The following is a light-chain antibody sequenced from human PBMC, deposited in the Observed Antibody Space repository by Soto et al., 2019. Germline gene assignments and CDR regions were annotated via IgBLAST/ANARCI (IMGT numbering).Light chain of an antibody. CDR2: EVT. CDR1: SSDVGGYNY. V-gene: IGLV2-14*01. Sequence: QSALTQPASVSGSPGQSITISCTGTSSDVGGYNYVSWYQQYPGKAPKLMIYEVTYRPSGLSNRFSGSKSGNTASLTISGLQTEDEADYYCCSYTSTGTRVFGGGTKLTVL. J-gene: IGLJ3*02. CDR3: CSYTSTGTRV.